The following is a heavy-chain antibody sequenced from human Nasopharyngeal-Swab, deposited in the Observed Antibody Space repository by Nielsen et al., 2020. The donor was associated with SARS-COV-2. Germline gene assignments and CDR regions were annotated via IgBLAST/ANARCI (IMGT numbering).Heavy chain of an antibody. V-gene: IGHV6-1*01. CDR3: ARGRDFSFDS. J-gene: IGHJ4*02. Sequence: SETLSLTCAISGDSVSSHSAGWNWIRQSSSRGLEWLARTLYRSKWYNDYAESVKSRIAVNPDTSKNQFSLQLNSVTPEDTAVYYCARGRDFSFDSWGQGTLVTASS. CDR1: GDSVSSHSAG. D-gene: IGHD3-3*01. CDR2: TLYRSKWYN.